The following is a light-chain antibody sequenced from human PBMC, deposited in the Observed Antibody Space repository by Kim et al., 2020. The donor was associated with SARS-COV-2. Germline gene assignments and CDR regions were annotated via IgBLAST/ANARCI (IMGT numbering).Light chain of an antibody. Sequence: PVKSAMMTCRENNVGIFGVHGYQQKPRHAPVLAIYFDNDRPSGVPDRFSGSNSGSPATLAISRVEAGDEADYFCQVWDYNSDHPVFGGGTQLADL. CDR3: QVWDYNSDHPV. J-gene: IGLJ3*02. V-gene: IGLV3-21*04. CDR2: FDN. CDR1: NVGIFG.